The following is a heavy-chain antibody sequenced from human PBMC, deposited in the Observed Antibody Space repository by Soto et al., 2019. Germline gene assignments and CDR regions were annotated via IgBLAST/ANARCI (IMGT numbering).Heavy chain of an antibody. CDR2: IKNDGSTT. Sequence: EVQLVESGGGLVQPGGSLRLSCTASGFTFSRDWMSWVRQAPGKGLEWVANIKNDGSTTDYVESVKGRFTISRDNAKNSLYLQMNSLRADDTAVYYCVRNWDGSWGQGTLVTVSS. CDR3: VRNWDGS. J-gene: IGHJ4*02. V-gene: IGHV3-7*01. D-gene: IGHD3-10*01. CDR1: GFTFSRDW.